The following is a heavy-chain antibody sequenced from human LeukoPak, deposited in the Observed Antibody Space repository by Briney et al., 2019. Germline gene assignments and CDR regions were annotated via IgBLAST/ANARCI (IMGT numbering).Heavy chain of an antibody. J-gene: IGHJ3*02. CDR1: GGSINSYY. V-gene: IGHV4-59*08. Sequence: SETLSLTCTVSGGSINSYYWSWIRQPPGKGLEWIGYIYYTGGETNYNPSLKSRLTISGDTSKNQFSLMLSPLTAPDTAVYYCARQPGGTAAFDIWAQGTMVTVSS. D-gene: IGHD1-14*01. CDR2: IYYTGGET. CDR3: ARQPGGTAAFDI.